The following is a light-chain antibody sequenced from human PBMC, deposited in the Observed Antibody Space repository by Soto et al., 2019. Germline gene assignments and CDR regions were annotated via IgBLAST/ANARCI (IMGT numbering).Light chain of an antibody. CDR2: GAS. CDR1: QAVSSSY. Sequence: EIVLTQSPGTLSVSPGERATLSCRASQAVSSSYLAWYQQKPGQAPRLLIHGASNRTAGIPARFSGSGGGRDFSLPISRLEHEAFAVYYCQPYRRSPMYTFGHGTKLEIK. CDR3: QPYRRSPMYT. J-gene: IGKJ2*01. V-gene: IGKV3-20*01.